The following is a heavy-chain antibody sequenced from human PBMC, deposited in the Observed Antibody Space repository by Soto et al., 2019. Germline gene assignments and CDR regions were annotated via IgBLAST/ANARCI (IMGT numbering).Heavy chain of an antibody. V-gene: IGHV1-46*01. D-gene: IGHD3-9*01. CDR2: INPSGGST. CDR3: ARGDYDVFTGYYPLDF. J-gene: IGHJ4*02. CDR1: GYTLTSYY. Sequence: QVQLVQSGAEVKKPGASVKVSCKASGYTLTSYYMHWVRQAPGQGLAWMGIINPSGGSTSYAQNYQGRITMTSDTSTTTVYMELSSLRSEDTAVYFCARGDYDVFTGYYPLDFWGQGTLVTVSS.